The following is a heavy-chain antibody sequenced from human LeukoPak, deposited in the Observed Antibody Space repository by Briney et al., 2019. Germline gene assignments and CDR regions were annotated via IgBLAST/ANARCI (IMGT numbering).Heavy chain of an antibody. CDR1: GFTFSSYS. D-gene: IGHD2-15*01. CDR3: ARGRIQLLLIAEYFQH. J-gene: IGHJ1*01. Sequence: GGSLRLSCAASGFTFSSYSMHWVRQAPGKGLEWVAVISYDGSNKYYADSVKGRFTISRDNSKNTPYLQMNSLRAEDTAVYYCARGRIQLLLIAEYFQHWGQGTLVTVSS. V-gene: IGHV3-30-3*01. CDR2: ISYDGSNK.